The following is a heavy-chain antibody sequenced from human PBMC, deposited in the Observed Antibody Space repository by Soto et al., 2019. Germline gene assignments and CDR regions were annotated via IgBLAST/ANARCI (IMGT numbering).Heavy chain of an antibody. J-gene: IGHJ4*02. CDR2: IDPSDSYT. CDR3: ARHRHLESTFMVVTTMGLHY. D-gene: IGHD2-21*02. Sequence: GESLKISCETSGYSFTNFWISWVRQMPGKGLEWMGRIDPSDSYTNYSPSFQGHVTFSADESINTAYLQWSSLKASDTAMYYCARHRHLESTFMVVTTMGLHYWAQGTTVTFYS. CDR1: GYSFTNFW. V-gene: IGHV5-10-1*01.